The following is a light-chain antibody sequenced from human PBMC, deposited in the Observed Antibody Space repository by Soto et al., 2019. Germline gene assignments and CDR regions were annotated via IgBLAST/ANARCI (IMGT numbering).Light chain of an antibody. CDR1: SSDVGGYNY. Sequence: QSVLTQPASVSGSPGQSSTISCTGTSSDVGGYNYVSWFQQHPGKAPKVMIYEVSNRPSGVSNRFSGSKSGNTASLTISGLQPEDEADYYCNSYSSSSTPYVFGTGTKVTVL. CDR2: EVS. CDR3: NSYSSSSTPYV. V-gene: IGLV2-14*01. J-gene: IGLJ1*01.